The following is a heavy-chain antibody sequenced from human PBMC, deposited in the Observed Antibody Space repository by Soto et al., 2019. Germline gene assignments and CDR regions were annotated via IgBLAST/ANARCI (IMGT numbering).Heavy chain of an antibody. CDR3: ATKNVPTPGNY. Sequence: QVQLQESGPGLVEPSGTLSLTCAVSLVSISSGDWWSWVRQSPERGLSTLERFSHSGTTNYNPSLESRVTISLDASRNQFSLQLTSVTAADTAVYYCATKNVPTPGNYWGQGTLVIVSS. J-gene: IGHJ4*02. CDR1: LVSISSGDW. CDR2: FSHSGTT. D-gene: IGHD3-10*02. V-gene: IGHV4-4*02.